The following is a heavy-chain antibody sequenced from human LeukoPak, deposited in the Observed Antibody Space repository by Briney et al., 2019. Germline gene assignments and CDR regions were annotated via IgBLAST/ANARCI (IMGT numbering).Heavy chain of an antibody. V-gene: IGHV4-39*01. J-gene: IGHJ3*01. CDR1: GGSISRSDYY. CDR3: ARSYCSSTTCYAVGAFDV. Sequence: SETLSLTCTVSGGSISRSDYYWGWVRQPPGKGLERIGSISYSGSTYYNPSLKSRVTMFVDMSNNQFSLKLRSVTAADTAVYYCARSYCSSTTCYAVGAFDVWGQGTMVTVSS. D-gene: IGHD2-2*01. CDR2: ISYSGST.